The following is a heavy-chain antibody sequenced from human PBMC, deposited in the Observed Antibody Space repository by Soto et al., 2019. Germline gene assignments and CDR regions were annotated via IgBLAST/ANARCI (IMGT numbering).Heavy chain of an antibody. CDR1: GFTFSSYA. CDR3: AKGTYYYDSSGVDY. V-gene: IGHV3-23*01. Sequence: GGSLRLSCAASGFTFSSYAMSWVRQAPGKGLEWVSAISGSGGSTYYADSVKGRFTISRDNSKNTLYLQMNSLRAEDTAVYYCAKGTYYYDSSGVDYWGQGTLVTAPQ. CDR2: ISGSGGST. J-gene: IGHJ4*02. D-gene: IGHD3-22*01.